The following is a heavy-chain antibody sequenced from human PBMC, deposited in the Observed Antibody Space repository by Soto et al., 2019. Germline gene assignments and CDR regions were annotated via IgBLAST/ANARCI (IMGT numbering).Heavy chain of an antibody. CDR2: IYPGDSDT. J-gene: IGHJ4*02. CDR1: GYSFTSYW. Sequence: GESLKISCKGSGYSFTSYWIGWVRQMPGKGLEWMGIIYPGDSDTRYSPSFQGQVTISADKTISTAYLQWSSLKASDTAMYYCARRTIYCGGDCYSPWYYFDYWGQGTLVTVSS. V-gene: IGHV5-51*01. CDR3: ARRTIYCGGDCYSPWYYFDY. D-gene: IGHD2-21*02.